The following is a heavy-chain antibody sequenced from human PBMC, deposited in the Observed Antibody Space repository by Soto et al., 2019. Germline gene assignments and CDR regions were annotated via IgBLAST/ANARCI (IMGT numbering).Heavy chain of an antibody. CDR1: GYTFTTHV. CDR2: VNGGDGNT. Sequence: ASVKVSCKASGYTFTTHVMHWVRQAPGQRLEWMGWVNGGDGNTKYSQKFQDRVTITRDTSATTAYMELSRLRSEDKAVYYCARDSGIRGPSGDLDYWGQGTLVTVSS. J-gene: IGHJ4*02. V-gene: IGHV1-3*01. CDR3: ARDSGIRGPSGDLDY. D-gene: IGHD1-20*01.